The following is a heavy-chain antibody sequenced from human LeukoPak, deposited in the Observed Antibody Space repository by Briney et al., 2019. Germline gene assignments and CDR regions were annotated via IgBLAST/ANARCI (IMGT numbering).Heavy chain of an antibody. CDR1: GFTFSTYA. CDR3: ARGSPTSGWYWYVEY. Sequence: GGSLRLSCAASGFTFSTYAMHWVRQAQGKGLEWVAVISNDGSNKYYADSVEGRFVISRDDSKNTLYLHLNSLRSEDTAVYYCARGSPTSGWYWYVEYWGQGTLVSVSS. J-gene: IGHJ4*02. V-gene: IGHV3-30*09. D-gene: IGHD6-19*01. CDR2: ISNDGSNK.